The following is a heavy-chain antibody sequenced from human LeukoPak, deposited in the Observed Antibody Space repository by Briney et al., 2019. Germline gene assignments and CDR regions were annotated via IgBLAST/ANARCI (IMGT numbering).Heavy chain of an antibody. CDR1: GFTFSTYE. CDR2: IKQDESEK. D-gene: IGHD2/OR15-2a*01. V-gene: IGHV3-7*01. Sequence: GWSLRLSCAASGFTFSTYEMSWVRQAPGKGLEWVAYIKQDESEKYYVHSVKGRLPISRDNAKNSVYLQVNSLSTEDPAVYYCARSGNNYYYYMDVLGKGTTVTVSS. J-gene: IGHJ6*03. CDR3: ARSGNNYYYYMDV.